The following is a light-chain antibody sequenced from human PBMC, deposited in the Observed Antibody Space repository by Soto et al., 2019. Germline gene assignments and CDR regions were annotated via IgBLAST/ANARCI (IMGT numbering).Light chain of an antibody. Sequence: EIVLTQSPGTLSLSPGERATLSCRASQSVSSSYLAWYQQKPGQAPRLLIYGASSRATGIPDRFSGSGSGTDFTLTISRLEAEDCAVYYWQQYGSSLSLTFGGGTKVEIK. J-gene: IGKJ4*01. V-gene: IGKV3-20*01. CDR2: GAS. CDR3: QQYGSSLSLT. CDR1: QSVSSSY.